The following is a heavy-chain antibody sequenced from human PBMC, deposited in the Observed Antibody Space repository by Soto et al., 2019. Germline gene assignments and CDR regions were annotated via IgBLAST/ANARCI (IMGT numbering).Heavy chain of an antibody. CDR3: AKDSPGTHCFDF. J-gene: IGHJ4*01. V-gene: IGHV3-9*01. CDR1: GFNFDEYA. CDR2: ISYDSGAI. D-gene: IGHD6-13*01. Sequence: EVQLVESGGCLVQPGRSLRLSCAASGFNFDEYAMHWVRQAPGKGLEWVSGISYDSGAIGYAESVKGRFTIYRDNTKNSLFLQLNSLRSDDTAFYYCAKDSPGTHCFDFWGLGTLVTVSS.